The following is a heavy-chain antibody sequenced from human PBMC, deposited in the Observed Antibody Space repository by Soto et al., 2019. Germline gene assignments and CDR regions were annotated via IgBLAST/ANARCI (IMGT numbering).Heavy chain of an antibody. CDR2: INPNSGGT. J-gene: IGHJ5*02. D-gene: IGHD2-2*02. CDR1: GYTFTGYY. CDR3: ARSREMAIPWFDP. Sequence: ASVKVSCKASGYTFTGYYMHWVRQAPGQGLEWMGWINPNSGGTNYAQKFQGWVTMTRDTSISTAXXXXXXXXSDDTAVYYCARSREMAIPWFDPWGQGTLVTVSS. V-gene: IGHV1-2*04.